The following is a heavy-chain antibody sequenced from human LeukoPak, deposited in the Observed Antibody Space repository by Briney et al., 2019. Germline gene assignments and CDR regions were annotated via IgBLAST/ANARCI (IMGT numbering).Heavy chain of an antibody. V-gene: IGHV4-61*05. CDR1: GGSISSSSYF. Sequence: SETLSLTCTVSGGSISSSSYFWGWIRQPPGKGLQWIGYIYYSGSTNYNPSLKSRVTISVDTSKNQFSLKLSSVTAADTAVYYCAGSGPTVTTFFGWGQGTLVTVSS. CDR2: IYYSGST. J-gene: IGHJ4*02. D-gene: IGHD4-17*01. CDR3: AGSGPTVTTFFG.